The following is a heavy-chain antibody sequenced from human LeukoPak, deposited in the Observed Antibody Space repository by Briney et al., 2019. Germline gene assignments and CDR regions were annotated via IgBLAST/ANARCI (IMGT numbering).Heavy chain of an antibody. CDR1: GGSISSNDW. D-gene: IGHD3-16*01. J-gene: IGHJ6*02. Sequence: SGTLSLTCALSGGSISSNDWWSWVRRPPGKGLEWIGEIHHSGSTNYNPSLKSRVIISVDKSKNQFSLKLSSVTAADTAVYYCARWGSATWYYYGMDVWGQGTTVTVSS. CDR2: IHHSGST. CDR3: ARWGSATWYYYGMDV. V-gene: IGHV4-4*02.